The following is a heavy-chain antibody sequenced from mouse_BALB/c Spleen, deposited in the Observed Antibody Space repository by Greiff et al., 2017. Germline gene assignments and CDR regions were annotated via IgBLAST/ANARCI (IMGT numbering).Heavy chain of an antibody. CDR2: IRNKANGYTT. J-gene: IGHJ4*01. CDR1: GFTFTDYY. CDR3: ARAVHYYAMDY. Sequence: EVHLVESGGGLVQPGGSLRLSCATSGFTFTDYYMSWVRQPPGKALEWLGFIRNKANGYTTEYSASVKGRFTISRDNSQSILYLQMNTLRAEDSATYYCARAVHYYAMDYWGQGTSVTVSS. V-gene: IGHV7-3*02.